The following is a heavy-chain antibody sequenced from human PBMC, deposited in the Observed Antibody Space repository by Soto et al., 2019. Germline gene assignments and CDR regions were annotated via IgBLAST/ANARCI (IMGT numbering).Heavy chain of an antibody. CDR2: INHSGST. D-gene: IGHD6-13*01. V-gene: IGHV4-34*01. J-gene: IGHJ4*02. CDR3: ARQGMEGNYFDY. CDR1: GGSFSGYY. Sequence: QVQLQQWGAGLLKPSETLSLTCAVYGGSFSGYYWSWIRQPPGKGLEWIGEINHSGSTNYNPSLKSRVTISVDTSKNQFSLKLSSVTAADTAVYYCARQGMEGNYFDYWGQGTLVTVSS.